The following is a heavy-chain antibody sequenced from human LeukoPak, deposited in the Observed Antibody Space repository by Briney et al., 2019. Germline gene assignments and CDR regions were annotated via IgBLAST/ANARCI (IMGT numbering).Heavy chain of an antibody. V-gene: IGHV1-2*02. CDR3: ARAGGPYDFWSGYFDY. Sequence: GASVKVSCKASGYTFTGYYMHWVRQAPGQGLEWMGWINPNSGGTNYAQKFQGRVTMTRDTSISTAYMELSSLRSEDTAVYYCARAGGPYDFWSGYFDYWGRGTLVTVSS. J-gene: IGHJ4*02. D-gene: IGHD3-3*01. CDR1: GYTFTGYY. CDR2: INPNSGGT.